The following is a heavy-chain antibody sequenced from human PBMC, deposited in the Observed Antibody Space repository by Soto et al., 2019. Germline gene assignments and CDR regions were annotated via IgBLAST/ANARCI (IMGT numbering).Heavy chain of an antibody. CDR2: INHSGST. J-gene: IGHJ6*02. V-gene: IGHV4-34*01. Sequence: SETLSLTYAVYGGSFSGYYWSWIRQPPGKGLEWIGEINHSGSTNYNPSLKSRVTISVDTSKNQFSLKLSSVTAADTAVYYCARGYDFWSGYYIYYYYGMDVWGQGTTVTVSS. CDR3: ARGYDFWSGYYIYYYYGMDV. CDR1: GGSFSGYY. D-gene: IGHD3-3*01.